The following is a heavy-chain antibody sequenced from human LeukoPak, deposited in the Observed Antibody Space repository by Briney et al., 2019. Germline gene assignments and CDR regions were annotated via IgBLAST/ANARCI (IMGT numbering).Heavy chain of an antibody. V-gene: IGHV3-48*01. CDR1: GFTFSDYS. J-gene: IGHJ4*02. D-gene: IGHD6-19*01. CDR3: ARPRTVAHPFDY. Sequence: GGSLRLSCAASGFTFSDYSMNWVRQAPGKGLEWISYIGIDSGNTNYADSVKGRFTISGDKAKNSLYLQMNSLRVEDTAVYYCARPRTVAHPFDYWGQGTLVTVSS. CDR2: IGIDSGNT.